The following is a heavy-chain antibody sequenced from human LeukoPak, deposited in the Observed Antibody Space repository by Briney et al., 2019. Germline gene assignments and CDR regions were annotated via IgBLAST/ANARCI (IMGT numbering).Heavy chain of an antibody. J-gene: IGHJ5*02. Sequence: PGGSLRISCAASGFTFSSHVMSWVRQAPGKGLEWVSGISVSGGATYYADSVKGRFTISRDNSKNTLYLQMNSLRADDTAVYYCAKPPAAWGQGTLVTVPS. CDR1: GFTFSSHV. CDR2: ISVSGGAT. CDR3: AKPPAA. V-gene: IGHV3-23*01.